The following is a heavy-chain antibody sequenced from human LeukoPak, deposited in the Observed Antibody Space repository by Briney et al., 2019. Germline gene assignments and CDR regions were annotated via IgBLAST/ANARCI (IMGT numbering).Heavy chain of an antibody. Sequence: ASVKVSCKVSGYTFTGYYMHWVRQAPGQGLEWMGWINPNSGGTNYAQKFQGRVTMTRDTSISTAYMELSRLRSDDTAVYYCARVRPWLLGWYFDLWGRGTLVTVSS. D-gene: IGHD5-12*01. CDR1: GYTFTGYY. V-gene: IGHV1-2*02. CDR2: INPNSGGT. J-gene: IGHJ2*01. CDR3: ARVRPWLLGWYFDL.